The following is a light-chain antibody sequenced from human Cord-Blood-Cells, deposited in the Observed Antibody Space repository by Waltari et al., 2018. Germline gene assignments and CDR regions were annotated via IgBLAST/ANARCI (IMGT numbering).Light chain of an antibody. V-gene: IGKV2-28*01. J-gene: IGKJ3*01. CDR1: QSLLHSNGYNY. Sequence: DIVMTQSPLSLPVTPGEPASISCSASQSLLHSNGYNYLDWYLQKPGQSPQLLIYLGSNRASGVPDRFSGSGSGTEFTLKISRVEAEDGGVYYCMQALQTPFTFGPGTKVDIK. CDR3: MQALQTPFT. CDR2: LGS.